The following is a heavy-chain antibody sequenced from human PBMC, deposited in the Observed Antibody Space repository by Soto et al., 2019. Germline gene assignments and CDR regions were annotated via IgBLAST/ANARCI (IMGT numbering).Heavy chain of an antibody. Sequence: EVQLVESGGGLVQPGGSLRLSCAASGFTFSSYEMNWVRQAPGKGLEWVSYISSSGSTIYYADSVKGRFTISRDNAKNSLYLQMNSLRAEDTAVYYCARDSQLRYFDWLSSHLYYYYGIDVWGQGTTVTVSS. CDR1: GFTFSSYE. CDR2: ISSSGSTI. D-gene: IGHD3-9*01. CDR3: ARDSQLRYFDWLSSHLYYYYGIDV. V-gene: IGHV3-48*03. J-gene: IGHJ6*02.